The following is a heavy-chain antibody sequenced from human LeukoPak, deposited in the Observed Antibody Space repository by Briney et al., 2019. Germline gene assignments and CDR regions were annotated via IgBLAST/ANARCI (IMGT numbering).Heavy chain of an antibody. CDR1: GFTFSSYW. Sequence: GGSLRLSCAASGFTFSSYWMHWVRQAPGKGLVWVSRINSDGSSTSYADSVKGRFTIPRDNAKNTLYLQMNSLRAEDTAVYYCARSAPDYYDSSGYYYVHYYYYMDVWGKGTTVTVSS. D-gene: IGHD3-22*01. CDR2: INSDGSST. V-gene: IGHV3-74*01. J-gene: IGHJ6*03. CDR3: ARSAPDYYDSSGYYYVHYYYYMDV.